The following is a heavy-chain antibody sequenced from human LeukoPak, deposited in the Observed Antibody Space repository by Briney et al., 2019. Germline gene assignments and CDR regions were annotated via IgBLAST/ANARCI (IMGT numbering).Heavy chain of an antibody. CDR1: GFTFSSYW. V-gene: IGHV3-7*03. D-gene: IGHD3-3*01. Sequence: GGSLRLSCAASGFTFSSYWMSWVRQAPGKGLEWVANIKQDGSEKYYVDSVRGRFTISRDNAKNSLYLQMNSLRAEDTAVYYCARGSYDFWSGTFDFDYWGQGTLVTVSS. J-gene: IGHJ4*02. CDR3: ARGSYDFWSGTFDFDY. CDR2: IKQDGSEK.